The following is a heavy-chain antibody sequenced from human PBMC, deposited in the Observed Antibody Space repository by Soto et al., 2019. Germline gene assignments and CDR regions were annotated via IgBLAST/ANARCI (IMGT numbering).Heavy chain of an antibody. Sequence: ASVKVSCKASGYTFTSYYMHWVRQAPGQGLEWMGIINPSGGSTSYAQKFQGRVTMTRDTSTSTVYMELSSLRSEDTAVYYCASREEVSGQQPHPVAFDIWGEGTMVTVSS. CDR2: INPSGGST. D-gene: IGHD6-25*01. J-gene: IGHJ3*02. V-gene: IGHV1-46*01. CDR1: GYTFTSYY. CDR3: ASREEVSGQQPHPVAFDI.